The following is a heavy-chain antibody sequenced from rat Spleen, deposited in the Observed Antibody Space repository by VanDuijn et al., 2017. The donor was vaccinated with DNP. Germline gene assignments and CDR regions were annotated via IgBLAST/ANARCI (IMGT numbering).Heavy chain of an antibody. CDR2: IGSTGDNT. V-gene: IGHV5-31*01. CDR3: ASSYSSYIFDY. CDR1: GFIFSNYW. Sequence: EVQLVESGGGPVQPGRSLKLSCVASGFIFSNYWMTWIRQAPGKGLEWVASIGSTGDNTYYSDSVKGRFSLSRDNAKSTHYLQMDSLRSEDTATYYCASSYSSYIFDYWGQGVMVTVSS. D-gene: IGHD1-2*01. J-gene: IGHJ2*01.